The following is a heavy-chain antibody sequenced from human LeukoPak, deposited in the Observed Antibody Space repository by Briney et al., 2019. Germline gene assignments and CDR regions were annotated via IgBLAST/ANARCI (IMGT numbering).Heavy chain of an antibody. Sequence: EASVKVSFKASGYTFTIYAMHWVRQAPGQRLEWMGWINAGNGNTKYSQEFQGRVTITRDTSASTAYMELSSLRSEDMAVYYCARDDSSALDYWGQGTLVTVSS. J-gene: IGHJ4*02. D-gene: IGHD3-22*01. V-gene: IGHV1-3*03. CDR1: GYTFTIYA. CDR3: ARDDSSALDY. CDR2: INAGNGNT.